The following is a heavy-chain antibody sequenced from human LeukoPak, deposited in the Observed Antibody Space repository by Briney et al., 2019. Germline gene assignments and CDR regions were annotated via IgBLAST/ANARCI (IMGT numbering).Heavy chain of an antibody. CDR3: AKGSYYYYGMDV. CDR1: GFTFSSYA. Sequence: GGSLRLSWAASGFTFSSYAMSWVGQAPGKGLGWVSAISGSGGSTYYADSVKGRFTISRDNSKNTLYLQMNSLRAEDTAVYYCAKGSYYYYGMDVWGPGTTVTVSS. V-gene: IGHV3-23*01. CDR2: ISGSGGST. J-gene: IGHJ6*02.